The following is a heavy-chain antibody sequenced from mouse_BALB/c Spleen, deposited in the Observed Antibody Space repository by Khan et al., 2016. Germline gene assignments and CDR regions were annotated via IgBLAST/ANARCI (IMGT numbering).Heavy chain of an antibody. J-gene: IGHJ2*01. CDR1: AFNIKDYY. V-gene: IGHV14-4*02. CDR3: NAIYYGNYIYFDY. CDR2: IDPESGDT. D-gene: IGHD2-1*01. Sequence: VQLQQSGAELVRSGASVKLSCTASAFNIKDYYIHWVKQRPEQGLEWIGWIDPESGDTVYVPKFQGKATVTADTSSNTAYLQLSSLTSEDSAVYYCNAIYYGNYIYFDYWGQGTTLTVSS.